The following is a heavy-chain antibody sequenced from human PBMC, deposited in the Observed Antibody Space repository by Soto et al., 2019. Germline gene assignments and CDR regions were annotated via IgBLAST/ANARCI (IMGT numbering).Heavy chain of an antibody. D-gene: IGHD3-22*01. J-gene: IGHJ4*02. V-gene: IGHV4-34*01. Sequence: KPSETLSLTCAVYGGSFSGYYWSWIRQPPGKGLEWIGEINHSGSTNYNPSLKSRVTISVDTSKNQFSLKLSSVTAADTAVYYCARGPPRGDSSGPAYYFDYWGQGTLVTVSS. CDR1: GGSFSGYY. CDR3: ARGPPRGDSSGPAYYFDY. CDR2: INHSGST.